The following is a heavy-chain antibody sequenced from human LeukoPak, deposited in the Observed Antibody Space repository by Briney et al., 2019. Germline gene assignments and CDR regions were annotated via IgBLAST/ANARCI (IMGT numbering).Heavy chain of an antibody. CDR3: AVYCSGGSCSIPYYFDY. J-gene: IGHJ4*02. D-gene: IGHD2-15*01. CDR2: IYHSGST. V-gene: IGHV4-4*02. Sequence: MSSETQSLTCAVSGGSISSSNWWSWVRQPPGKGLEWIGEIYHSGSTNYNPSLKSRVTISVDKSKNQFSLKLSSVTAADTAVYYCAVYCSGGSCSIPYYFDYWGQGTLVTVSS. CDR1: GGSISSSNW.